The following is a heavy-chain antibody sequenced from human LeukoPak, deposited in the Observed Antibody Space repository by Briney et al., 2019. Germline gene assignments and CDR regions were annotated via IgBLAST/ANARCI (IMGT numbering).Heavy chain of an antibody. V-gene: IGHV3-48*01. Sequence: GGTLRLSCAASGFSFSTSNMNWVRQAPGKGLEWVSYISFSSNSKFYADSVRGRFSISRDNAKNSLYLQMNSLRAEDTAVYYCAKDRVGALLYFDFWGQGTLATVSS. CDR2: ISFSSNSK. D-gene: IGHD1-26*01. CDR1: GFSFSTSN. J-gene: IGHJ4*02. CDR3: AKDRVGALLYFDF.